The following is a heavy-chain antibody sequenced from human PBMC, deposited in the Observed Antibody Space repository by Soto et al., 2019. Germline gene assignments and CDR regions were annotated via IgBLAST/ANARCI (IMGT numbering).Heavy chain of an antibody. J-gene: IGHJ3*02. Sequence: GGSLRLSCAASGFIFSSYWMSWVRQAPGKGLEWVANIKQDGSEKYYVDSAKGRFTISRDNAKNSLYLQMNSLRAEDTAVYYCARDLEGIAAAGDAFDIWGQGTMVTVS. CDR2: IKQDGSEK. D-gene: IGHD6-13*01. CDR1: GFIFSSYW. CDR3: ARDLEGIAAAGDAFDI. V-gene: IGHV3-7*01.